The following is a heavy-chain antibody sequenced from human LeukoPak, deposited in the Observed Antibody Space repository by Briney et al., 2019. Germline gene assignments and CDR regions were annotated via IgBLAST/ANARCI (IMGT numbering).Heavy chain of an antibody. CDR2: IYYSGST. Sequence: SETLSLTCTVSGGSISSSSYYWGWIRQPPGKGLEWIGSIYYSGSTYYNPSLKSRVTISVDTSKNQFPLKLSSVTAADTAVYYCATGLDSSSWYNAGYWGQGTLVTVSS. J-gene: IGHJ4*02. CDR1: GGSISSSSYY. V-gene: IGHV4-39*01. D-gene: IGHD6-13*01. CDR3: ATGLDSSSWYNAGY.